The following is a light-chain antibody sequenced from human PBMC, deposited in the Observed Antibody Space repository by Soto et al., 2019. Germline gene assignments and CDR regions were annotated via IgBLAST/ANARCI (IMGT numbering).Light chain of an antibody. CDR1: SSNIGINT. Sequence: QPVLTQPPSASGTPGQRVTISCSGSSSNIGINTVNWYQQLPGTAPKLLIYSNNQRPSGVPDRFSGSKSGTSASLAISGLQSEDEADYYCAAWDDSLNGPGAFGTGTKVTVL. J-gene: IGLJ1*01. V-gene: IGLV1-44*01. CDR3: AAWDDSLNGPGA. CDR2: SNN.